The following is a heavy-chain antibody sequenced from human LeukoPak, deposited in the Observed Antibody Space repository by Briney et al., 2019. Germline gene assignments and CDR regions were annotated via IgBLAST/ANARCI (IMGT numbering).Heavy chain of an antibody. CDR3: ARDGGTAAGYPGREYYFDY. J-gene: IGHJ4*02. Sequence: GGSLRLSCAASGFTVSSNYMSWVRQAPGKGLEWVSVIYSGGSTYYADTVKGTFTISRDNSKYTPYLQMNSLRAEDTAVYYCARDGGTAAGYPGREYYFDYWGQGTLVTVSS. CDR2: IYSGGST. CDR1: GFTVSSNY. V-gene: IGHV3-66*01. D-gene: IGHD6-13*01.